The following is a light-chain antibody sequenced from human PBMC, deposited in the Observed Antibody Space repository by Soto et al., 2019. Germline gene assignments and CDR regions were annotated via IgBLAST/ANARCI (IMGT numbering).Light chain of an antibody. J-gene: IGLJ1*01. Sequence: LTQPASVSGSPGQSIAISCTGTSSDVGGYSYVSWYQQQPGKAPKLVISDVSNRPSGVSDRFSGSKSGNTASLTISGLQTEDEADYYCASYTTSSTYVFGTGTKATVL. CDR3: ASYTTSSTYV. CDR1: SSDVGGYSY. CDR2: DVS. V-gene: IGLV2-14*01.